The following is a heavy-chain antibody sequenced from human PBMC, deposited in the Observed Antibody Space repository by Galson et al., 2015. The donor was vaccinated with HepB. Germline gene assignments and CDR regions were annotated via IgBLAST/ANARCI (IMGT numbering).Heavy chain of an antibody. J-gene: IGHJ4*02. CDR3: AKEGAEVGHPKFDS. Sequence: SLRLSCAASGFTFKNYGMSWVRQAPGKGLEGVSGIHGNGDYTYCVESVKGRFTISRDNSKNTLFLQMNSLRVDDTAIYYCAKEGAEVGHPKFDSWDQGIQVTVSS. V-gene: IGHV3-23*01. D-gene: IGHD3/OR15-3a*01. CDR1: GFTFKNYG. CDR2: IHGNGDYT.